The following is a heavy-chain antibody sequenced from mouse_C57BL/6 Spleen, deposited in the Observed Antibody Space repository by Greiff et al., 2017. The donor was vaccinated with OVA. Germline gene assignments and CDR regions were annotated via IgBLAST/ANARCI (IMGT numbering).Heavy chain of an antibody. D-gene: IGHD2-2*01. CDR1: GYTFTSYW. CDR2: IDPSDSYT. V-gene: IGHV1-59*01. Sequence: QVQLQQPGAELVRPGTSVKLSCKASGYTFTSYWMHWVKQRPGQGLEWIGVIDPSDSYTNYNQKFKGKATLTVDTSSSTAYMQLSSLTSEDSVVYYCSRVYGYPYYFDYWGQGTTLTVSS. CDR3: SRVYGYPYYFDY. J-gene: IGHJ2*01.